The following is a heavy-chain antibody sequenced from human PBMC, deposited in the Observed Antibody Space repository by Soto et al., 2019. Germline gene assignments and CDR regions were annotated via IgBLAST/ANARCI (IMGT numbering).Heavy chain of an antibody. D-gene: IGHD6-19*01. Sequence: QVQLVQSGAEEKKPGASVKVSCKASGYTFTGYAMHWVRQAPGQRLEWMGWINAGNGNAKYSQKFQGRVTITRDTSASTASMALSSLRSEDTAVYYCARAVAVPADFDYWGQGTLVTVSS. V-gene: IGHV1-3*05. CDR2: INAGNGNA. CDR3: ARAVAVPADFDY. CDR1: GYTFTGYA. J-gene: IGHJ4*02.